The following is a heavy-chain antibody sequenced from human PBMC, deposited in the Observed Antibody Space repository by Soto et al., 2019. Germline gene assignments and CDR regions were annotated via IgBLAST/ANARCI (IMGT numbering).Heavy chain of an antibody. CDR2: INSDGSST. D-gene: IGHD4-17*01. CDR3: AREGGDYLYGLGGHDY. J-gene: IGHJ4*02. CDR1: GFTFSSYW. V-gene: IGHV3-74*01. Sequence: PGGSLRLSCAASGFTFSSYWMHWVRQAPGKGLVWVSRINSDGSSTSYADSVKGRFTISRDNAKNTLYLQMNSLRAEDTAVYYCAREGGDYLYGLGGHDYWGQGTLVTVSS.